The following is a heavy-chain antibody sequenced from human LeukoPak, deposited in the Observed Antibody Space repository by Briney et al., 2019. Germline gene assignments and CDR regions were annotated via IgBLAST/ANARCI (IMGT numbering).Heavy chain of an antibody. D-gene: IGHD3-22*01. Sequence: SETLSLTCAVYVGSFSGYYWSWIRQPPGKGLEWIGETNHSGSTNYNPSLKSRVTISVDTSKNQFSLKLSSVTAADTAVYYCARGRYDSSGYYLRNWFDPWGQGTLVTVSS. CDR1: VGSFSGYY. CDR3: ARGRYDSSGYYLRNWFDP. J-gene: IGHJ5*02. V-gene: IGHV4-34*01. CDR2: TNHSGST.